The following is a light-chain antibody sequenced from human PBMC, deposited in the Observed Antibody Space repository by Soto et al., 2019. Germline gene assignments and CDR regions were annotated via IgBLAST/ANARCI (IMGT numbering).Light chain of an antibody. CDR2: DAS. V-gene: IGKV1-33*01. Sequence: DIQMTQSPSSLSASVGDRVTITCRASQSISRYLNWYRQKPGKAPKLLIYDASSLQSGVPSRFSGSGSGTDFTFTISSLQPEDIATYYCQQYDNLPLTFGGGTKVDTK. J-gene: IGKJ4*01. CDR1: QSISRY. CDR3: QQYDNLPLT.